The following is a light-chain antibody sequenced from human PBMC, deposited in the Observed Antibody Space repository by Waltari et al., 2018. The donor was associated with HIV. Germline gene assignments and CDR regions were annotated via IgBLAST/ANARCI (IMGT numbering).Light chain of an antibody. CDR1: SSDVGSYNF. CDR2: EGD. Sequence: QSALTQPASVSGSPGQSIPISCTGTSSDVGSYNFVSWYQQHPGNAPKLIIYEGDKLPSGVSYRFSGSKSGSTASLTISGRQAEDEADYYCCSYAGSSTYVVFGGGTQLTVL. J-gene: IGLJ2*01. CDR3: CSYAGSSTYVV. V-gene: IGLV2-23*01.